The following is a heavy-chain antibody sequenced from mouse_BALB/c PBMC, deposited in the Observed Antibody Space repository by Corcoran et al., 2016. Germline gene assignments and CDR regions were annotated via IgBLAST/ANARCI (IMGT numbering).Heavy chain of an antibody. CDR1: GYSFTGYY. CDR2: INPYNGAT. D-gene: IGHD3-2*01. J-gene: IGHJ3*01. V-gene: IGHV1-26*01. Sequence: EVQLQQSGPELVKPGASVKISCKASGYSFTGYYMHWVKQSHVKSLEWIGRINPYNGATSYNQNFKDKASLTVDKSSSTAYMELHSLTSEASAVYYCARDSSGLFAYWGQGTLVTVSA. CDR3: ARDSSGLFAY.